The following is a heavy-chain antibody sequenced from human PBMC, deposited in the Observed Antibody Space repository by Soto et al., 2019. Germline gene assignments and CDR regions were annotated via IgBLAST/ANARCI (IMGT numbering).Heavy chain of an antibody. D-gene: IGHD5-18*01. CDR1: GFTVSSNY. CDR3: ATGGYTYGPDAFDI. Sequence: QSGGSLRLSCAASGFTVSSNYMSWVRQAPGKGLEWVSVIYSGGNTYYADSVKGRFTISRDNSKNTVYLQMNSLRAEDTAVYYCATGGYTYGPDAFDIWGQGTMVTVSS. CDR2: IYSGGNT. V-gene: IGHV3-53*01. J-gene: IGHJ3*02.